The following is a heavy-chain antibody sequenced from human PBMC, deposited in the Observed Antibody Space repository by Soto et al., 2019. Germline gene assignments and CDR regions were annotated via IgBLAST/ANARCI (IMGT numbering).Heavy chain of an antibody. J-gene: IGHJ6*02. CDR1: GGSISGGGDY. CDR3: ARAPFWGYGLDV. CDR2: IHYIGST. D-gene: IGHD3-16*01. Sequence: QVQLQESGPGLVKPSQTLSLTCTVSGGSISGGGDYWSWIRQYPGKGLEWIGCIHYIGSTYYNPSLKSRIPISMDTSRNQFSLKVNSVTAADTAVYYCARAPFWGYGLDVWGQGTTVAVSS. V-gene: IGHV4-31*03.